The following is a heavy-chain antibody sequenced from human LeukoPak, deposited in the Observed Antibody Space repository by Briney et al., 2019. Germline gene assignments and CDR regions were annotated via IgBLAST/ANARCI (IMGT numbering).Heavy chain of an antibody. J-gene: IGHJ4*02. D-gene: IGHD6-19*01. CDR1: GGSFSGYY. CDR3: ARRRLSRAVADTRFDY. CDR2: INHSGST. V-gene: IGHV4-34*01. Sequence: PSETLSLTCAVYGGSFSGYYWSWIRQPPGKGLEWIGEINHSGSTNCNPSLKSRVTISVDTSKNQFSPKLSSVTAADTAVYYCARRRLSRAVADTRFDYWGQGTLVTVSS.